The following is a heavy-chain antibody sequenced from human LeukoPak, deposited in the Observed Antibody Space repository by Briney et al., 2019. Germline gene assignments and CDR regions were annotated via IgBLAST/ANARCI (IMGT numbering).Heavy chain of an antibody. D-gene: IGHD6-19*01. CDR3: ASEVIAVAAALGFDYYYYMDV. V-gene: IGHV4-61*02. J-gene: IGHJ6*03. CDR2: IYTSGST. CDR1: GGSISSGSYY. Sequence: PSETLSLTCTVSGGSISSGSYYWSWIRQPAGQGLEWIGRIYTSGSTNDNPSLKSRVTISVDTSKNQFSLKLSSVTAADTAVYYCASEVIAVAAALGFDYYYYMDVWGKGTTVTVSS.